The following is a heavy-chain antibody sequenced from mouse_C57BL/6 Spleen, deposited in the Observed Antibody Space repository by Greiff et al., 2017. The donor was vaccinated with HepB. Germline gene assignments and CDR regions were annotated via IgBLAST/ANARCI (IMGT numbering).Heavy chain of an antibody. CDR1: GFTFSDYG. CDR3: ASSSPYYAMDY. V-gene: IGHV5-17*01. J-gene: IGHJ4*01. D-gene: IGHD1-1*01. Sequence: EVQVVESGGGLVKPGGSLKLSCAASGFTFSDYGMHWVRQAPEKGLEWVAYISSGSSTIYYADTVKGRFTISRDNAKNTLFLQMTSLRSEDTAMYYCASSSPYYAMDYWGQGTSVTVSS. CDR2: ISSGSSTI.